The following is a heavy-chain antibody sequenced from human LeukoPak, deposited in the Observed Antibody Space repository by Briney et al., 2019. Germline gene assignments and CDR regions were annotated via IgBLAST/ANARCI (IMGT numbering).Heavy chain of an antibody. J-gene: IGHJ4*02. D-gene: IGHD3-3*02. Sequence: SETLSLTCTVSGGSMSRYYWSWIQQPPGKGLEWIGYMYYSGSTKYNPSLKSRVTISVDTSKNQFSLKLSSVTAADTAVYYCAGSSTGSYFDYWGQGTLVTVSS. CDR1: GGSMSRYY. CDR2: MYYSGST. CDR3: AGSSTGSYFDY. V-gene: IGHV4-59*12.